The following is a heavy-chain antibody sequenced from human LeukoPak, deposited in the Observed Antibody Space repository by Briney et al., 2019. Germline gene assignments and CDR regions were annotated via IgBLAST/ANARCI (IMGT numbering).Heavy chain of an antibody. J-gene: IGHJ4*02. CDR1: GGSISSYY. V-gene: IGHV4-59*01. CDR3: ARDHCANGVCWFDY. CDR2: IYYSGST. Sequence: SETLSLTCTVSGGSISSYYWSWIRQPPGKGLEWIGYIYYSGSTNYNPSLKSRVTISVDTSKNQFSLKLSSVTAADTAVYYCARDHCANGVCWFDYWGQGTPVTVSS. D-gene: IGHD2-8*01.